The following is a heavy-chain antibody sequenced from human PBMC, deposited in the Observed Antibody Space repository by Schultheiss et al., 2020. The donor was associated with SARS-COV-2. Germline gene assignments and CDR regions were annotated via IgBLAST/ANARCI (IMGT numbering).Heavy chain of an antibody. D-gene: IGHD1-20*01. V-gene: IGHV5-51*01. CDR2: IYPGDSDT. Sequence: GESLKISCKGSGYSFTSYWIGWVRQMPGKGLEWMGIIYPGDSDTRYSPSFQGQVTISADKSISTAYLQWSSLKASDTAMYYCARDFSVAQQVLTGTGDYWGQGTLVTVSS. CDR1: GYSFTSYW. CDR3: ARDFSVAQQVLTGTGDY. J-gene: IGHJ4*02.